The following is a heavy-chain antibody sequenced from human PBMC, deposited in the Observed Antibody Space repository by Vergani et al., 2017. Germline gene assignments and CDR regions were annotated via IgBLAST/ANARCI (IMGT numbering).Heavy chain of an antibody. CDR3: ARPRDGYNYFFAY. CDR1: GYSFTSYW. J-gene: IGHJ4*02. V-gene: IGHV5-51*01. D-gene: IGHD5-24*01. Sequence: EVQLVQSGAEVKTPGVSLRISCKGSGYSFTSYWIGWVRQMTGKGLEWMGIIYPGESDTRYSPSFQGQVTISADKSISTAYLQWSSLKASDTAMYYCARPRDGYNYFFAYGGQGSLVTVSS. CDR2: IYPGESDT.